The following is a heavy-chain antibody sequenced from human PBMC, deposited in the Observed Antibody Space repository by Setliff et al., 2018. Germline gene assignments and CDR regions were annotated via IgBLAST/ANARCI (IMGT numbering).Heavy chain of an antibody. D-gene: IGHD2-8*02. J-gene: IGHJ5*02. Sequence: GASVKVSCKPSGYDFSSYSIYWLRKAPGLGLEWMGWINPNSGDTNYSQRFQGRVTMTIDTSTRTVYMELTSLRSDDTAIYYCARETSSGPRIDPWGQGTQVTVSS. CDR1: GYDFSSYS. CDR3: ARETSSGPRIDP. CDR2: INPNSGDT. V-gene: IGHV1-2*02.